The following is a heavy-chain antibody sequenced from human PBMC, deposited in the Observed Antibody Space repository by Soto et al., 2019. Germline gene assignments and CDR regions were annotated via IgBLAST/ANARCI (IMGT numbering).Heavy chain of an antibody. V-gene: IGHV3-74*03. Sequence: EVQLVESGGGLVQPRGSLRLSCAASGFSFSSSWMHWVRQAPGKGLVWVSRISFDGTATTSADAVKGRFIISRDNAKNTLFLQMHNLRADDTAMYYCVRDRRLRGHPFDIWGQGTFVSVSS. CDR2: ISFDGTAT. J-gene: IGHJ3*02. D-gene: IGHD2-21*02. CDR1: GFSFSSSW. CDR3: VRDRRLRGHPFDI.